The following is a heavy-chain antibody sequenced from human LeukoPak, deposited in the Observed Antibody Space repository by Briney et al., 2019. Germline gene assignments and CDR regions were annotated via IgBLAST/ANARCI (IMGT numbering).Heavy chain of an antibody. J-gene: IGHJ6*04. Sequence: GGSLRLSCAASGFSFDDYAMHWVRQAPGKGLEWVSLLSWDGGSTYYADSVKGRFTISRDNSKNSLYLQMNSLRAEDTALYYCAKDTDYGDYYYGMDVWGKGTTVTVSS. CDR2: LSWDGGST. CDR1: GFSFDDYA. CDR3: AKDTDYGDYYYGMDV. V-gene: IGHV3-43D*04. D-gene: IGHD4-17*01.